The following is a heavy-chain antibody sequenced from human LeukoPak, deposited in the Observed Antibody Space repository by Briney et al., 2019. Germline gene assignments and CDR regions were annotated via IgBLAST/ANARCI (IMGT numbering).Heavy chain of an antibody. Sequence: GGSLRLSCAASGFTFSSYGMHWVRQAPGKGLEWVAFIRYDGSNKYYADSVKGRFTISRDNSKNTLYLQMNSLRAEDTAVYYCARHRDKAAAVYDWGQGTLVTVSS. CDR2: IRYDGSNK. J-gene: IGHJ4*02. CDR1: GFTFSSYG. D-gene: IGHD6-13*01. V-gene: IGHV3-30*02. CDR3: ARHRDKAAAVYD.